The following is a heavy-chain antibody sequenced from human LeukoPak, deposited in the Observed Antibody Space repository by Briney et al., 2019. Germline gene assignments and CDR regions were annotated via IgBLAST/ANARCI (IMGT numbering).Heavy chain of an antibody. J-gene: IGHJ4*02. CDR2: IVVGSGNT. CDR1: GFTFTSSA. Sequence: ASVKVSCKASGFTFTSSAVQWVRQARGQRLEWIGWIVVGSGNTNYAQKFQERVTITRDMSTSTAYMELSSLRSEDTAVYYCAARLPTSQWGLHYWGQGTLVTVSS. CDR3: AARLPTSQWGLHY. V-gene: IGHV1-58*01. D-gene: IGHD1-26*01.